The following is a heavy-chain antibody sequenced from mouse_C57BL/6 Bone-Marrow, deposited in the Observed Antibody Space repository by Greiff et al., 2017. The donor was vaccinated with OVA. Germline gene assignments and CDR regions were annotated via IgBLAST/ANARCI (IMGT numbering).Heavy chain of an antibody. D-gene: IGHD2-5*01. CDR1: GYTFTSYW. J-gene: IGHJ3*01. CDR3: ASPAYYSDYAFAY. Sequence: VQLQQPGAELVKPGASVKLSCKASGYTFTSYWMQWVKQRPGQGLEWIGEIDPSDSYTNYNQKFKGKATLTVDTSSSTAYMQLSRLTSEDSAVDYCASPAYYSDYAFAYWGRGNLVTVSA. CDR2: IDPSDSYT. V-gene: IGHV1-50*01.